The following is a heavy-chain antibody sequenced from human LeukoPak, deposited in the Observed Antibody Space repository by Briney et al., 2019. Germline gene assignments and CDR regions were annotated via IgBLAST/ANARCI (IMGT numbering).Heavy chain of an antibody. CDR2: IKQDGSEK. CDR1: GFTYSSYW. J-gene: IGHJ6*03. CDR3: ARDNSYGYLSAYYMDV. V-gene: IGHV3-7*01. Sequence: PGGSLRLSCAASGFTYSSYWMSWVRQAPGKGLEWVANIKQDGSEKYYVDSVKGRFTISRDNAKNSLHLQMNSLRAEDTAVYYCARDNSYGYLSAYYMDVWGKGTTVTVSS. D-gene: IGHD5-18*01.